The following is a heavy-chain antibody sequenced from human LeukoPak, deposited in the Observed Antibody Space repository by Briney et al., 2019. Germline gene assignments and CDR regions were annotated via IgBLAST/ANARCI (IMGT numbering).Heavy chain of an antibody. J-gene: IGHJ1*01. D-gene: IGHD4-17*01. Sequence: PGGSLRLSCAASGFTFNSYSIKWVRQAPGKGLEWGSSISSSSRHIYYADSVTGRFTIFRDDAKHSLFLQMDSLRVEDTAMYYCVRDFSTVTTAYLHHWGQGTLLTVSS. CDR2: ISSSSRHI. CDR3: VRDFSTVTTAYLHH. CDR1: GFTFNSYS. V-gene: IGHV3-21*04.